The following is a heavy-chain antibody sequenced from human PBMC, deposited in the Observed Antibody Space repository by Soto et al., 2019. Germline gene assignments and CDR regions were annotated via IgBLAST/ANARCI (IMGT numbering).Heavy chain of an antibody. V-gene: IGHV3-73*02. CDR3: TSHQGDYYYYYTMDV. D-gene: IGHD3-16*01. CDR1: GFTFSGSA. J-gene: IGHJ6*02. CDR2: IRSKANSYAT. Sequence: EMQLVESGGGLVQPGGSLKLSCAASGFTFSGSAMHWVRQASGKGLEWVGRIRSKANSYATTYAASVNGRFTISRDASKNTAYLQMNSLNTEDTAVYYCTSHQGDYYYYYTMDVWGQGTTVTVSS.